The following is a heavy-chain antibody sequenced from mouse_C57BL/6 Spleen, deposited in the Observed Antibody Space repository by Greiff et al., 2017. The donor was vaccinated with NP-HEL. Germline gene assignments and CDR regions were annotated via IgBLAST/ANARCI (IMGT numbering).Heavy chain of an antibody. CDR3: ARWGLLRPHWCFDV. V-gene: IGHV1-52*01. J-gene: IGHJ1*03. CDR1: GYTFTSYW. Sequence: VQLQQPGAELVRPGSSVKLSCKASGYTFTSYWMHWVKQRPIQGLEWIGNIDPSDSETHYNQKFKDKATLTVDKSSSTAYMQLCSLTSEDSAVYYCARWGLLRPHWCFDVWGTGTTVTVSS. D-gene: IGHD1-2*01. CDR2: IDPSDSET.